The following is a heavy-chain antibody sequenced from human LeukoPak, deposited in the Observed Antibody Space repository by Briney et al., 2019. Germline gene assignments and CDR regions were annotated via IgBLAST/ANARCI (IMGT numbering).Heavy chain of an antibody. CDR3: ARYYDSSGYTQGAFDI. Sequence: GSLTLSCAASGFTVSSNYMSWVRQAPGKGLEWVSSFYRGISTYYADSVKGRFTTSRDHSKNTVYLQMDSLRPEDTAVYYCARYYDSSGYTQGAFDIWGQGTMVTVS. J-gene: IGHJ3*02. CDR2: FYRGIST. CDR1: GFTVSSNY. D-gene: IGHD3-22*01. V-gene: IGHV3-66*02.